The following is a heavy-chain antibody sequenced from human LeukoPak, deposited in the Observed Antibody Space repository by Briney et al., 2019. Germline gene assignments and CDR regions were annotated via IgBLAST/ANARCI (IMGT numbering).Heavy chain of an antibody. J-gene: IGHJ4*02. CDR2: INSGGNYI. CDR3: ARDSVVVAPNRFDY. V-gene: IGHV3-21*01. Sequence: GGSLRLACAASGFTFSSYSMNWVRQAPGKGLEWVSSINSGGNYIFYADSVKGRFTISRDNAKNSLYPQMNNLRAEDTAVYYCARDSVVVAPNRFDYWGQGTLVTVSS. D-gene: IGHD2-15*01. CDR1: GFTFSSYS.